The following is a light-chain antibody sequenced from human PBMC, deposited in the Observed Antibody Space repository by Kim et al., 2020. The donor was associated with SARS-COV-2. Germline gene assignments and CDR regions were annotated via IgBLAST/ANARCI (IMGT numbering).Light chain of an antibody. CDR3: SLYTSSSTPVV. V-gene: IGLV2-14*01. CDR1: SSDVGGYNY. J-gene: IGLJ2*01. Sequence: QSALTQPASVSGSPGQSITISCTGTSSDVGGYNYVFWYQQHPGKAPKLMIYAVSKRPSGVSNRFSGSKSDNTAFLTISGLQAEDEADYYCSLYTSSSTPVVFGGGTQLTVL. CDR2: AVS.